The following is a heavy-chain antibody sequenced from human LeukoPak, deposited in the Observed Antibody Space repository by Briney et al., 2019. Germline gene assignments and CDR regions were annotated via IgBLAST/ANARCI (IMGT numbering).Heavy chain of an antibody. CDR3: ASWGKDYYDSSGQFDY. V-gene: IGHV1-69*04. CDR1: GYTFTSYG. J-gene: IGHJ4*02. D-gene: IGHD3-22*01. Sequence: SVKVSCKASGYTFTSYGISWVRQAPGQGLEWMGRIIPILGIANYAQKFQGRVTITADKSTSTAYMELSSLRSEDTAAYYCASWGKDYYDSSGQFDYWGQGTLVTVSS. CDR2: IIPILGIA.